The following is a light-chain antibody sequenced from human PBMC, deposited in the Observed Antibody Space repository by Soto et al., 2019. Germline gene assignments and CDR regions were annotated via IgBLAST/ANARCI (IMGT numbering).Light chain of an antibody. CDR3: QQYNNWPRGT. V-gene: IGKV3-15*01. CDR1: QSVSSN. Sequence: EIVMTQSPATLSVSPGERATLSCRASQSVSSNLAWYQQKPGQAPRLLIYGASTRATGIPARFSGSGSGTEFTLTISILQSEDFAVYYCQQYNNWPRGTLGQGTKVEIK. CDR2: GAS. J-gene: IGKJ1*01.